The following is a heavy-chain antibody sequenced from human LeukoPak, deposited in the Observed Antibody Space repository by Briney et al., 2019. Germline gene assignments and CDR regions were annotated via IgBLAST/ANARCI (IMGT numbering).Heavy chain of an antibody. V-gene: IGHV3-43D*03. CDR3: ATSFSYYYDSSGYYQLDY. CDR1: GFTFDDYA. J-gene: IGHJ4*02. CDR2: ISWDGGST. Sequence: GGSLRLSCAASGFTFDDYAMHWVRQAPGKGLEWVSLISWDGGSTYYADSVKGRFTISRDNSKNSLYLQMNSLRAEDTALYYCATSFSYYYDSSGYYQLDYWGQGTLVTVSS. D-gene: IGHD3-22*01.